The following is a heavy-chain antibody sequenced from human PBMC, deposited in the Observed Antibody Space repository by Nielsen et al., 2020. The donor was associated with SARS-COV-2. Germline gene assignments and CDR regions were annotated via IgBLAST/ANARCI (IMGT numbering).Heavy chain of an antibody. CDR3: ARDAAYSRFDY. CDR2: INQDGSVL. CDR1: GSIFSSSW. D-gene: IGHD4-11*01. V-gene: IGHV3-7*05. J-gene: IGHJ4*02. Sequence: GESLKISCAASGSIFSSSWMVWVRQAPGKGLEWVANINQDGSVLNYVDSVEGRFTISRDNAGKSLYLQMNSLRAEDTAVYYCARDAAYSRFDYWGQGTLVTVSS.